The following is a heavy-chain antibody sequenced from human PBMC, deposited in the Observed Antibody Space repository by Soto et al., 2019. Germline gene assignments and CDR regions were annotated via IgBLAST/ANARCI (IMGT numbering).Heavy chain of an antibody. V-gene: IGHV3-23*01. CDR2: ISGSGGST. CDR1: GFTFSSYA. D-gene: IGHD2-15*01. Sequence: EVQRLESGGGLVQPGGSLRLSCAASGFTFSSYAMSWVRQAPGKGLEWGSAISGSGGSTYYADSVKGRFTISRDNSKNTLYLKMNSLRAEDTAVYYCAKDNRYCSGGSGPEYVHPQNFDYWGQGTLVTVSS. CDR3: AKDNRYCSGGSGPEYVHPQNFDY. J-gene: IGHJ4*02.